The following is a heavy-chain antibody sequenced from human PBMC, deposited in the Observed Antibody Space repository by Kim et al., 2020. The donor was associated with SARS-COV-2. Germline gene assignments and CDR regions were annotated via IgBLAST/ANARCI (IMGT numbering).Heavy chain of an antibody. CDR3: AKDRSVVTPSLGYFDY. V-gene: IGHV3-23*01. D-gene: IGHD3-22*01. Sequence: SVKCRFTISRDKSKNTLYLQMSSLRADDTAVYFCAKDRSVVTPSLGYFDYWGQGTLVTVSS. J-gene: IGHJ4*02.